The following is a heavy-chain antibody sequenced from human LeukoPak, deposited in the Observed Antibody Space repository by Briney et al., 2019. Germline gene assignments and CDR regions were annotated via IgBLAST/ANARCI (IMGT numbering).Heavy chain of an antibody. CDR3: ARSGYSNFDY. D-gene: IGHD3-3*01. V-gene: IGHV4-61*02. Sequence: SETLSLTCTVSGGSISSSSYYWSWIGQSAGKGLEWIGRIYASGSTNYNPSLKSRVTISVDTSKNQFSLKLSSVTAADTAVYYCARSGYSNFDYWGQGTLVTVSS. CDR2: IYASGST. J-gene: IGHJ4*02. CDR1: GGSISSSSYY.